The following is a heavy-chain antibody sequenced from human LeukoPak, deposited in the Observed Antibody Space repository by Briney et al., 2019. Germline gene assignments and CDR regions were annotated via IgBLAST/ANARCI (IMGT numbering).Heavy chain of an antibody. Sequence: SQTLSLTCAISGDSVSSNSAAWNWIRQSPSRGLEWLGRTYYRSKWYNDYAVYVKSRININPDTSKKQFSLQLNSVTPEDTALYYCARGYTYYDFWSGYRPDAFDIWGQGTMVTVSS. V-gene: IGHV6-1*01. CDR3: ARGYTYYDFWSGYRPDAFDI. CDR2: TYYRSKWYN. D-gene: IGHD3-3*01. J-gene: IGHJ3*02. CDR1: GDSVSSNSAA.